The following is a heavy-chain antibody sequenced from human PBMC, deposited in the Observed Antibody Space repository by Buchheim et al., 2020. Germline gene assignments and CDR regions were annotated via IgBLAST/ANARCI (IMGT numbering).Heavy chain of an antibody. D-gene: IGHD3-3*01. CDR2: ISFDGTNT. Sequence: QVQLVESGGSVVQPGRSLRLFCAASGFTFSNHGMYWVRQAPGKGLQWLTLISFDGTNTSYADSFMGRFTVPRANSKNTLYLQMNSLRLEDTAVYYCVGVLLRSLEWLFVPWGQGT. V-gene: IGHV3-30*03. CDR3: VGVLLRSLEWLFVP. J-gene: IGHJ5*02. CDR1: GFTFSNHG.